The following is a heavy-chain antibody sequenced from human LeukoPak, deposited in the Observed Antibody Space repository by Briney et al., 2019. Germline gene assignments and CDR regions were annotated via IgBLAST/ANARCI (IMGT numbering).Heavy chain of an antibody. CDR2: ISYDGSNK. CDR3: ARDLDDYSNYGPLALGY. J-gene: IGHJ4*02. CDR1: GFTFSSYA. V-gene: IGHV3-30-3*01. D-gene: IGHD4-11*01. Sequence: GGSLRLSCAASGFTFSSYAMHWVRQAPGKGLEWVAVISYDGSNKYYADSVKGRFTISRDNSKNTLYLQMNSLRAEDTAVYYCARDLDDYSNYGPLALGYWGQGTLVTVSS.